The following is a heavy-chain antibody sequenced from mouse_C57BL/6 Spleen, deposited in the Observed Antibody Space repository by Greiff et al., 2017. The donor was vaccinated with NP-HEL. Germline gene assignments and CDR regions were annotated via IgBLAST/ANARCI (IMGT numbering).Heavy chain of an antibody. CDR1: GYTFTSYW. J-gene: IGHJ3*01. CDR3: ARSDDEGFFAY. V-gene: IGHV1-69*01. Sequence: VQLQQPGAELVMPGASVKLSCKASGYTFTSYWMHWVKQRPGQGLEWIGEIDPSDSYTNYNQKFKGKSTLTVDKSSSTAYMQLSSLTSEDSAVYYCARSDDEGFFAYWGQGTLVTVSA. CDR2: IDPSDSYT.